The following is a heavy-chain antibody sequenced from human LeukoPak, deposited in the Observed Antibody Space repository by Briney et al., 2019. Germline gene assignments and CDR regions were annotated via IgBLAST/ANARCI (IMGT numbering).Heavy chain of an antibody. J-gene: IGHJ4*02. CDR1: GFTFSSYS. V-gene: IGHV3-21*01. CDR2: ISSSSSYI. CDR3: ARDSYDSSGYLRRFDY. D-gene: IGHD3-22*01. Sequence: VGSLRLSCAASGFTFSSYSMNGVRQAPGEGLERVSSISSSSSYIYYADSVKGRFTISRDNAKNSLYLQINSRRAEDTAGYYCARDSYDSSGYLRRFDYWGQATLVTVSS.